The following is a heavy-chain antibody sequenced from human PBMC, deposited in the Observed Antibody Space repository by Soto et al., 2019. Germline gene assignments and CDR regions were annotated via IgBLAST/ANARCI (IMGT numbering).Heavy chain of an antibody. D-gene: IGHD4-17*01. Sequence: EVQLVESGGDLVQPGGSLRLSCAASGITFSSHAMNWVRQAPGKGLEWVASIRATGVTYYADSVKGRFIISRDNAKDSLFLQMDILRVEDTAVYYCLDDDYNWGQGTLVTVSS. CDR1: GITFSSHA. V-gene: IGHV3-48*01. J-gene: IGHJ4*02. CDR3: LDDDYN. CDR2: IRATGVT.